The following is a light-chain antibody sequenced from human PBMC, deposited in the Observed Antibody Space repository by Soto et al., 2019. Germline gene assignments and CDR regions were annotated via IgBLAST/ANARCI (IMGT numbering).Light chain of an antibody. J-gene: IGKJ2*01. V-gene: IGKV2-24*01. CDR2: KIS. CDR3: AEAALLPHT. Sequence: DIVMTQTPLSLRVALGQPASISCRSSRSLVHIDGNTYLSWLHQRPGQPPRLLIYKISNRFSGVPDRFSGSGAGTYFTLRISRVEAEDVGVYYCAEAALLPHTFGQGTQLEIK. CDR1: RSLVHIDGNTY.